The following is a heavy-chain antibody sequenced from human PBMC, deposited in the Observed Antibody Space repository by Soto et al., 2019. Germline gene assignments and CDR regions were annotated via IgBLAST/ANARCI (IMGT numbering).Heavy chain of an antibody. Sequence: QVQLQESGPGLVKPSETLSLTCTVSGGSVSSGSYYWSWIRQPPGKGLEWIGYIYYSGSTNYNPPLKSRVTISVDTSKNQFSLKLSSVTAADTAVYYCASHIAARTFDYWGQGTLVTVSS. D-gene: IGHD6-6*01. CDR1: GGSVSSGSYY. J-gene: IGHJ4*02. CDR3: ASHIAARTFDY. CDR2: IYYSGST. V-gene: IGHV4-61*01.